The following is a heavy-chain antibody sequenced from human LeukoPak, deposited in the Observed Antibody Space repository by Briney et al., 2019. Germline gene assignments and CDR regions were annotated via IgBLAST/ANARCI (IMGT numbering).Heavy chain of an antibody. CDR3: ARREGKHYDFDY. J-gene: IGHJ4*02. CDR1: GGSISSSSYY. V-gene: IGHV4-39*01. CDR2: IYYSGST. Sequence: PSETLSLTCTVSGGSISSSSYYWGWIRQPPGKGLEWIGSIYYSGSTYYNPSLKSRVTISVDTSKNQSSLKLSSVTAADTAVYYCARREGKHYDFDYRGQGTLVTVSS. D-gene: IGHD5-12*01.